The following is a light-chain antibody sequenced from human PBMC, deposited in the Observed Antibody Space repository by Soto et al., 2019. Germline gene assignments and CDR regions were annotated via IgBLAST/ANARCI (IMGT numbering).Light chain of an antibody. V-gene: IGKV1-39*01. CDR2: AAS. J-gene: IGKJ1*01. CDR1: QSIARY. CDR3: QQSYITPPT. Sequence: DIQMTQSPSSLSASVRDSITITCRASQSIARYLNWYQQQPGKAPKLLIYAASSLQSGVPSRFSGSGSGTDFTLTISSLQPEDFATYYCQQSYITPPTFGQGTKVEIK.